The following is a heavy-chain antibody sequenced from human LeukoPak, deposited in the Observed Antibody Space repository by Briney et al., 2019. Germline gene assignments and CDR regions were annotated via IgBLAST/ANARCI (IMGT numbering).Heavy chain of an antibody. Sequence: ASVKVSCKASGYTFTGYYMHWVRQAPGQGLEWMGWINPNSGGTNYAQKLQGRVTMTTDTSTSTAYMELRSLRSDDTAVYYCARAGGYCSGGSCYPHWFDPWGQGTLVTVSS. CDR3: ARAGGYCSGGSCYPHWFDP. V-gene: IGHV1-2*02. J-gene: IGHJ5*02. CDR2: INPNSGGT. CDR1: GYTFTGYY. D-gene: IGHD2-15*01.